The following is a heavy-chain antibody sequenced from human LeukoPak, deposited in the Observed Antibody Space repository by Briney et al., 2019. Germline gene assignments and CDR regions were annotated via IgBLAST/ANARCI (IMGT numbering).Heavy chain of an antibody. CDR1: GYTFTSYG. CDR2: ISAYNGNT. CDR3: ARDLVDTMVRGVNWFDP. J-gene: IGHJ5*02. V-gene: IGHV1-18*04. D-gene: IGHD3-10*01. Sequence: ASVKLSCKASGYTFTSYGISWVRQAPGQGLEWMGWISAYNGNTNYAQKLQGRVTMTTDTSTSTAYMELRSLRSDATAVYYCARDLVDTMVRGVNWFDPWGQGTLVTVCS.